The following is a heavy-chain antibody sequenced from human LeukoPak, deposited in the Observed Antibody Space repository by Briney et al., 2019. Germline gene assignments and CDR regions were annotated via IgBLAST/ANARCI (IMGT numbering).Heavy chain of an antibody. Sequence: GGSLRLSCAASVFTFGDYYMSWIRQAPRKGLEWISYISPGGITIYYADSVKGRFTISRDNAKNSLSLQMNSLKAEDSAVYFCARAGNYYGSGIDYWGQGTLVTVSS. D-gene: IGHD3-10*01. CDR1: VFTFGDYY. J-gene: IGHJ4*02. CDR3: ARAGNYYGSGIDY. V-gene: IGHV3-11*04. CDR2: ISPGGITI.